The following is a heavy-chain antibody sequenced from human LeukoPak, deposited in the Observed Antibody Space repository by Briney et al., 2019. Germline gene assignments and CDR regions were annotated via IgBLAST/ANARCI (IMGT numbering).Heavy chain of an antibody. Sequence: AASVTVSCKASGYTFTSYGISWVRQAPGQGLEWMGWISAYNGNTNYAQKLQGRVTMTTDTSTSTAYMELRSLRSDDTAVYYCARDLTTGTTGNWFDPWGQGTLVTVSS. D-gene: IGHD1-1*01. V-gene: IGHV1-18*01. CDR3: ARDLTTGTTGNWFDP. J-gene: IGHJ5*02. CDR1: GYTFTSYG. CDR2: ISAYNGNT.